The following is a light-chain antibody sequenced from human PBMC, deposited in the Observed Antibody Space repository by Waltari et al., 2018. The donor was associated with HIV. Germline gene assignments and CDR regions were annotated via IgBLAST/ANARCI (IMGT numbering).Light chain of an antibody. V-gene: IGKV1-5*03. CDR1: QNVGDW. CDR2: KAT. J-gene: IGKJ1*01. CDR3: HQYSDYLGS. Sequence: DIHMSPSPPTLPASVGDRVNIPCRASQNVGDWLAWYQPKPGEAPNLLIYKATNVEGGVPSRFSGSASGTDFTLTIDSLHPDDFATYYCHQYSDYLGSFGQGTKVEVK.